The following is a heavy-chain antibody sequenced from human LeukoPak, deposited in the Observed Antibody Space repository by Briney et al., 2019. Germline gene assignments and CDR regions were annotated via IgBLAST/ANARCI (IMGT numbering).Heavy chain of an antibody. CDR1: GGFNTHYY. CDR2: IYHSGST. Sequence: SETLSLTCSVSGGFNTHYYWTWIRQPPGKELEWIGYIYHSGSTKYNPSLKSRATISVDTSKNHFSLKLSSVTAADTAVYYCAGGQWLPVFDFWGQGTLVTVSS. J-gene: IGHJ4*02. CDR3: AGGQWLPVFDF. D-gene: IGHD3-22*01. V-gene: IGHV4-59*01.